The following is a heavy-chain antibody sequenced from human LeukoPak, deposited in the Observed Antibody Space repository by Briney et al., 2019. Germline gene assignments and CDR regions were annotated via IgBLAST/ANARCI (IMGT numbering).Heavy chain of an antibody. J-gene: IGHJ4*02. Sequence: GGSLRLSCAASGFTLSSYAMSWVRQAPGKGLEWVSSISSSSSYIYYADSVKGRFTISRDNSKNTLYLQMNSLRAEDTAVYYCAKDALPRIAAAGTVYWGQGTLVTVSS. CDR2: ISSSSSYI. CDR1: GFTLSSYA. D-gene: IGHD6-13*01. V-gene: IGHV3-23*01. CDR3: AKDALPRIAAAGTVY.